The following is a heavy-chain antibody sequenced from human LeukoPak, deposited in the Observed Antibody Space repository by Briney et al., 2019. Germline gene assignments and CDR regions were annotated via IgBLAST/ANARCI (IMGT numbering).Heavy chain of an antibody. Sequence: PGGSLRLSCVASEFAFSSFDMHWVRQAPGKGLEWAAFIRYDGRNKYYADSVKGRFAISRDNSKDTLYLQLNSLRAEDTAIYYCAKSKVSLDSNRAFVYWGQRTLVTVSS. CDR2: IRYDGRNK. CDR3: AKSKVSLDSNRAFVY. D-gene: IGHD3/OR15-3a*01. CDR1: EFAFSSFD. J-gene: IGHJ4*02. V-gene: IGHV3-30*02.